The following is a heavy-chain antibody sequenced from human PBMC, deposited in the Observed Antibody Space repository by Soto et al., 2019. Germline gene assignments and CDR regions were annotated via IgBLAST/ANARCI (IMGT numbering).Heavy chain of an antibody. Sequence: ASVKVSCKASGYTFTSYYMHWVRQAPGQGLEWMGIINPSGGSTSYAQKFQGRVTMTRDTSTSTVYMQLSSLRSEDTAIYYCARDDSGFSGINYIDYFNYWGQGALVTVS. CDR3: ARDDSGFSGINYIDYFNY. J-gene: IGHJ4*02. CDR2: INPSGGST. CDR1: GYTFTSYY. V-gene: IGHV1-46*01. D-gene: IGHD1-26*01.